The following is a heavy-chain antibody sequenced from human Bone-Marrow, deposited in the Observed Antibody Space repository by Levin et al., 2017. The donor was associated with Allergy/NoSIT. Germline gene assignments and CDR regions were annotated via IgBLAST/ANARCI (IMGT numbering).Heavy chain of an antibody. Sequence: LSLTCAASGFTFDHYAMHWVRQGPGKGLEWVSGISSNSGKIGYADSVKGRFTISRDNAKNSLYLQMNSLRAEDTALYYCAKDPTNYGDYVHFDYWGQGTLVTVSS. V-gene: IGHV3-9*01. J-gene: IGHJ4*02. D-gene: IGHD4-17*01. CDR1: GFTFDHYA. CDR2: ISSNSGKI. CDR3: AKDPTNYGDYVHFDY.